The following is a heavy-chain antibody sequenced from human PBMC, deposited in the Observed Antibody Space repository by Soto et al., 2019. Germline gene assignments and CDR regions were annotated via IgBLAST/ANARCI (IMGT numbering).Heavy chain of an antibody. CDR3: AKLRMITFGGVIAVDAFDI. J-gene: IGHJ3*02. D-gene: IGHD3-16*02. V-gene: IGHV3-23*01. Sequence: PGGSLRLSCAASGFTFSSYAMSWVRQAPGKGLKWVSAISGSGGSTYNEDSVKGRFTISRDNSKNTLFLQMNSLRAEDTAVYYCAKLRMITFGGVIAVDAFDIWGQGTMVTVSS. CDR1: GFTFSSYA. CDR2: ISGSGGST.